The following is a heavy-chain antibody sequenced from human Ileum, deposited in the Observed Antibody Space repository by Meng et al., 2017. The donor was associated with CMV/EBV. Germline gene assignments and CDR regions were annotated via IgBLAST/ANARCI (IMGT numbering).Heavy chain of an antibody. CDR2: VSPMTGDA. V-gene: IGHV1-2*02. J-gene: IGHJ1*01. CDR1: GKPFTSFN. CDR3: VNDISGPSNS. Sequence: QGRLVRSGSEVKKPGASVTVSCKASGKPFTSFNVHWVRQAPGQGFELMGWVSPMTGDATSTQKFQGRVSMTKDTSINTVYMELSSLTSDDTAVYYCVNDISGPSNSWGQGTLVTVSS. D-gene: IGHD1-1*01.